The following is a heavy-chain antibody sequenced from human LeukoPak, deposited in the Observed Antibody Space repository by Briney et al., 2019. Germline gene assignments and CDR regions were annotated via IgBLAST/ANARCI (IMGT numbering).Heavy chain of an antibody. V-gene: IGHV1-18*01. J-gene: IGHJ5*02. CDR2: ISAYNGNT. D-gene: IGHD2-2*03. CDR3: ARVDIVVVPAAMTLGADP. Sequence: GASVKVSCKASGYTFTSYGISWVRQAPGQGLEWTGWISAYNGNTNYQQKLQGRVTMTTDTSTSTAYMELRSLRSDDTAVYYCARVDIVVVPAAMTLGADPWGQGTLVTVSS. CDR1: GYTFTSYG.